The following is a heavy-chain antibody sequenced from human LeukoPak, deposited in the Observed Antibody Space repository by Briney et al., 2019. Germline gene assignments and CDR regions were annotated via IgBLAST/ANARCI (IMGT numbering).Heavy chain of an antibody. CDR1: GYTFTSYD. Sequence: ASVKVSCKASGYTFTSYDINWVRQATGQGLEWMGWMNPNSGNTGYAQKFQGRVTMTRNTSISTAYMELSSLRSEDTAVYYCARPAESLRYFAWGYGMDVWGQGPTATVSS. J-gene: IGHJ6*02. V-gene: IGHV1-8*01. CDR3: ARPAESLRYFAWGYGMDV. D-gene: IGHD3-9*01. CDR2: MNPNSGNT.